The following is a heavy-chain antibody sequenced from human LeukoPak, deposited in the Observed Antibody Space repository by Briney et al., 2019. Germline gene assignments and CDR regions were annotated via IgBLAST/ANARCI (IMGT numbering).Heavy chain of an antibody. CDR3: ARVEMATLSLDY. Sequence: GGSLRLSCAASGFTFSSYAMHWVRQAPGKGLEWVAVISYDGSNKYYADSVKGRFTISRGNSKNTLYLQMNSLRAEDTAVYYCARVEMATLSLDYWGQGTLVTVSS. CDR2: ISYDGSNK. D-gene: IGHD5-24*01. CDR1: GFTFSSYA. V-gene: IGHV3-30*01. J-gene: IGHJ4*02.